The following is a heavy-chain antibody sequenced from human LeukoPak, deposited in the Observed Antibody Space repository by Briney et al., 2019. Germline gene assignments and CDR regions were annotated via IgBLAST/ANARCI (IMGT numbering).Heavy chain of an antibody. D-gene: IGHD2-2*01. CDR3: ARDYCSSTSCLFDY. V-gene: IGHV1-2*02. J-gene: IGHJ4*02. CDR2: INPNSGGT. Sequence: VASVNVSCKASGYTFTGYYMHWVRQAPGQGLEWMGWINPNSGGTNYAQKFQGRVTMTRDTSISTAYMELSRLRSDDTAVYYCARDYCSSTSCLFDYWGQGTLVTVSS. CDR1: GYTFTGYY.